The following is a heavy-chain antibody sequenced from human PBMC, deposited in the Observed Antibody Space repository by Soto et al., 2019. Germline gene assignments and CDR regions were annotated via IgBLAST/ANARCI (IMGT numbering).Heavy chain of an antibody. CDR1: GFTFSSYW. Sequence: EVQLVESGGGLVQPGGSLRLSCEASGFTFSSYWMHWVRQAPGKGLVWVSRINSDGSSTSYADSVKGRFTISRDNAKNSLYLQMNSLRAEDTAVYYCEREYPGLDAFDIWGQGTMVTVSS. J-gene: IGHJ3*02. CDR2: INSDGSST. CDR3: EREYPGLDAFDI. D-gene: IGHD2-8*02. V-gene: IGHV3-74*01.